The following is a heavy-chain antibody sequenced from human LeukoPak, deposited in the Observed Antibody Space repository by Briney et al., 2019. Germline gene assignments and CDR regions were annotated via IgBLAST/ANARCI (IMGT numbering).Heavy chain of an antibody. V-gene: IGHV3-74*01. CDR1: GFTFSSYW. CDR2: INSDGSST. CDR3: ARGTPADY. J-gene: IGHJ4*02. Sequence: PGGSLRLSCAASGFTFSSYWMHWVRQAPGKGLVCVSRINSDGSSTSYADSVKGRFTISRDNAKNTLYLQMNSLRAEDTAIYYCARGTPADYWGQGTLVTVSS.